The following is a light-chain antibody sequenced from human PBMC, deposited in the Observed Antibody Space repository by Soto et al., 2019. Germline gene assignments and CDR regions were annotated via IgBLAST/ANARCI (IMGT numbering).Light chain of an antibody. CDR3: QQYQSYSS. V-gene: IGKV1-5*01. CDR1: QNINTW. J-gene: IGKJ4*01. Sequence: DIQMTQSPPSLAASVGDRVTITCRASQNINTWVAWYQQKPGKAPNLLIYRASSLESGVPSRFSGSGSGTEFTLTISSLQPDDFATYYCQQYQSYSSFAGGTKV. CDR2: RAS.